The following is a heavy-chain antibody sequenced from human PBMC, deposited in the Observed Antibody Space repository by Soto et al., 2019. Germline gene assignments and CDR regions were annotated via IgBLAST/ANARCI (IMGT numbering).Heavy chain of an antibody. CDR2: INHSGST. J-gene: IGHJ6*02. Sequence: SETLSLTCAVYGGSFSGYYWSWIRQPPGKGLEWIGEINHSGSTNYNPSLKSRVTISVDTSKNQFSLKLSSVTAADTAVYYCARGRGHGTYYYYYGMDVWGQGTTVTVSS. V-gene: IGHV4-34*01. D-gene: IGHD3-10*01. CDR3: ARGRGHGTYYYYYGMDV. CDR1: GGSFSGYY.